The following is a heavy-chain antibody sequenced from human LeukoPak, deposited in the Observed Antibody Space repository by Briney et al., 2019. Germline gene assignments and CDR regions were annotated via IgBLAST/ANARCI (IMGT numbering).Heavy chain of an antibody. CDR1: GGSINSGRYY. D-gene: IGHD3-10*02. CDR3: ARSTLEDVRPIPSPMSLDF. Sequence: PSGTLSLTCTVSGGSINSGRYYWGWIRQSPGMGLEWIGIIHSTGGTRYNPSLKSRVTISVDTSNNQFSLTLTSVTAADSAVYYCARSTLEDVRPIPSPMSLDFWGQGTLVTVSS. J-gene: IGHJ4*02. CDR2: IHSTGGT. V-gene: IGHV4-39*01.